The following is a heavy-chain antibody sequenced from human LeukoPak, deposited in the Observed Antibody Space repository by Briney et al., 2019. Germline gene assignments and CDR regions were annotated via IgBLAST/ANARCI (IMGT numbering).Heavy chain of an antibody. CDR1: GFTFSSYA. Sequence: PGGSLRLSCAASGFTFSSYAMSWVRQAPGKGLEWVSSINDNGVSAYYADSVKGRFTISRDNSKNTLYLQMNSLRAEDTALYYCAKEGGRTFWSGPTFDYWGQGTLVTVSS. J-gene: IGHJ4*02. V-gene: IGHV3-23*01. D-gene: IGHD3-3*01. CDR3: AKEGGRTFWSGPTFDY. CDR2: INDNGVSA.